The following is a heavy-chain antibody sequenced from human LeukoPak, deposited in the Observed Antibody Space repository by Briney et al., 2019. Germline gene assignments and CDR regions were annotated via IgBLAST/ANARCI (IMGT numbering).Heavy chain of an antibody. J-gene: IGHJ6*02. CDR2: TYYRYKWYN. V-gene: IGHV6-1*01. CDR3: ARKPGNGWYYYYGMDV. Sequence: SQTLSLTCALSGDSVSSNSAAWNWIRQSPSRGLESLVRTYYRYKWYNDYAVSVKSRITVNPDTSKNQFSLQVNSVTPEDTAVYYCARKPGNGWYYYYGMDVWGQGSKVTVSS. D-gene: IGHD1-14*01. CDR1: GDSVSSNSAA.